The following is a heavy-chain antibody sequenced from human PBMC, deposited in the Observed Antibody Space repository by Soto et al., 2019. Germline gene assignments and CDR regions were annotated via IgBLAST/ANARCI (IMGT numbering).Heavy chain of an antibody. J-gene: IGHJ5*02. Sequence: SETLSLTCAVYGGSFSGYYWSWIRQPPGKGLEWIGEINHSGGTNYNPSLKSRVTISVDTSKNQFSLKLSSVTAADTAVYYCARGPQRYYDFWSGKDWFDPWGQGTLVTVSS. CDR3: ARGPQRYYDFWSGKDWFDP. D-gene: IGHD3-3*01. V-gene: IGHV4-34*01. CDR1: GGSFSGYY. CDR2: INHSGGT.